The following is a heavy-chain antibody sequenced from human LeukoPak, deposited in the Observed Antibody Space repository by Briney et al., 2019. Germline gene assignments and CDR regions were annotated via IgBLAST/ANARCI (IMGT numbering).Heavy chain of an antibody. D-gene: IGHD2-8*01. Sequence: SETLSLTCTVSGGSISSYYLSWIRQPPGKGLEWIGYIYYSGSTNYNPSLKSRVTISVDTSKNQFSLKLSSVTAADTAVYYCARNLYVYYMDVWGKGTTVTVSS. J-gene: IGHJ6*03. V-gene: IGHV4-59*01. CDR1: GGSISSYY. CDR2: IYYSGST. CDR3: ARNLYVYYMDV.